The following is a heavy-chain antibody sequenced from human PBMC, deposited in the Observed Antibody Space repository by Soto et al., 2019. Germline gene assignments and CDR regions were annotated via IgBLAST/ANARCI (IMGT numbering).Heavy chain of an antibody. D-gene: IGHD3-9*01. J-gene: IGHJ5*02. CDR1: GFTFISYG. CDR3: ARDSAARGIFRRYYDILTGSWFDP. V-gene: IGHV3-33*01. Sequence: PWGSLRLSCASSGFTFISYGMHWVRQAPGKGLEWVSVIWYDGSNKYYADSVKGRFTISRDNSKNTLYLQMNSLRAEDTAVYYCARDSAARGIFRRYYDILTGSWFDPWGQGTLVTVSS. CDR2: IWYDGSNK.